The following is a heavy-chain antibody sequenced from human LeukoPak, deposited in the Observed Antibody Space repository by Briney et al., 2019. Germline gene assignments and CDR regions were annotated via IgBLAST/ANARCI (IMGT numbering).Heavy chain of an antibody. D-gene: IGHD3-10*01. Sequence: GRSLRLSCAASGFTFSSCAMHWVRQAPGKGLEWVAVISYDGSNKYYADSVKGRFTISRDNSKNTLYLQMNSLRAEDTAVYYCAKDYGSGGNWFDPWGQGTLVTVSS. CDR2: ISYDGSNK. J-gene: IGHJ5*02. V-gene: IGHV3-30*04. CDR1: GFTFSSCA. CDR3: AKDYGSGGNWFDP.